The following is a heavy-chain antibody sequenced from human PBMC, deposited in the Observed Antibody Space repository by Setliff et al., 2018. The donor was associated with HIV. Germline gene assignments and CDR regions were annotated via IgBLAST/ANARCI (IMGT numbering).Heavy chain of an antibody. Sequence: LSLTCTVSSGSISSYYWSWIRQPPGKGLEWIGYIYTSGSTNYNPSLKSRVTISVDTSKNQFSLKLSSVTAADTAVYYCARLAYSSTWTYYFDYWGQGTLVTVS. J-gene: IGHJ4*02. D-gene: IGHD6-13*01. V-gene: IGHV4-4*08. CDR3: ARLAYSSTWTYYFDY. CDR2: IYTSGST. CDR1: SGSISSYY.